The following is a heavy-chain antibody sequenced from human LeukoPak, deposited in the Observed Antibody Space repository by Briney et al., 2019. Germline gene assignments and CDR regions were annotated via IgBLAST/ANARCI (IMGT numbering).Heavy chain of an antibody. CDR1: GFTFSSYG. J-gene: IGHJ4*02. V-gene: IGHV3-30*18. D-gene: IGHD3-10*01. CDR2: ISYDGSNK. Sequence: GGSLRLSCAASGFTFSSYGMHWVRQAPGKGLEWVAVISYDGSNKYYADSVKGRFTISRDNSKNTLYLQMNSLRAEDTAVYYCAEGFGESPYYFDYGGQETLITVSS. CDR3: AEGFGESPYYFDY.